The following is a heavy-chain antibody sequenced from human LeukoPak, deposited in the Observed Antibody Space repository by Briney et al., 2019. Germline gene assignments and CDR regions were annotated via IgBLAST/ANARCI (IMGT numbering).Heavy chain of an antibody. V-gene: IGHV4-39*01. CDR3: ATTEKNRYYINL. D-gene: IGHD2-21*01. CDR1: GGSISSSSYY. J-gene: IGHJ6*01. Sequence: SETLSLTCTVSGGSISSSSYYWGWIRQPPGKGREGIGSIYYSGSTYCNPSLKSRVTISVDTSKNQFSLKLSSVTAADTAVYFCATTEKNRYYINLWGPGTTVIVSS. CDR2: IYYSGST.